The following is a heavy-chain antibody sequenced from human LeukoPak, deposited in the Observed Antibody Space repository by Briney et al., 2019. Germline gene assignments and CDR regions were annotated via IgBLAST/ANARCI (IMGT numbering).Heavy chain of an antibody. J-gene: IGHJ6*03. D-gene: IGHD2-15*01. V-gene: IGHV4-34*01. CDR2: INHSGST. CDR1: GGSFTGCY. Sequence: PSETLSLTCAVYGGSFTGCYWSWIRQPPGKGLEWIGEINHSGSTNYNPSLKSRVTISVDTSKNQFSLKLSSVTAADTAVYYCARALGCCSGGRCYDNYYSMDVWGKGTTVTVSS. CDR3: ARALGCCSGGRCYDNYYSMDV.